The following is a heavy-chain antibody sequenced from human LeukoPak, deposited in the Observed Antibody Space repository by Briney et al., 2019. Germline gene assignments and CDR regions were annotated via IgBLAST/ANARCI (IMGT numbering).Heavy chain of an antibody. J-gene: IGHJ4*02. D-gene: IGHD3-10*01. CDR1: GGSISSGSYY. V-gene: IGHV4-61*02. Sequence: SETLSLTCTVSGGSISSGSYYWSWIRQPAGKGLEWIGRIYTSGSTNYNPSLKSRVTISVDTSKNQFSLKLSSVTAADTAVYYCARRVGYYYGSGSYQSRFDYWGQGTLVTVSS. CDR2: IYTSGST. CDR3: ARRVGYYYGSGSYQSRFDY.